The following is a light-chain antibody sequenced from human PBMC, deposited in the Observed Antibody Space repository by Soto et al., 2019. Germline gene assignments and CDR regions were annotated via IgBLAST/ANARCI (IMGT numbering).Light chain of an antibody. V-gene: IGLV2-14*01. Sequence: QSVLTQPASVSGSPGQSITISCTGTSSDVGGYSYVSWYQQHPGKAPKLMIYEVSNRPSGVSNRFSGSKSGNTASLTISGLQPEDEADYYCSSYTSSGTYVFGTGTKVT. CDR2: EVS. J-gene: IGLJ1*01. CDR3: SSYTSSGTYV. CDR1: SSDVGGYSY.